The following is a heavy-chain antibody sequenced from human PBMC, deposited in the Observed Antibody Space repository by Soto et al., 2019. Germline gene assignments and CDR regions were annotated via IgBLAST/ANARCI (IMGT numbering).Heavy chain of an antibody. D-gene: IGHD4-17*01. Sequence: EVQLLESGGGLVQPGGSLRLSCAASGFTFSSYAMSWLRQAPGKGLEWVSAISGSGGSTYYADSVKGRFTISRDNSKNTLYLQMNSLRAEDTAVYYCAMLTTVTPDYYYYGMDVWGQGTTVTVSS. V-gene: IGHV3-23*01. J-gene: IGHJ6*02. CDR1: GFTFSSYA. CDR2: ISGSGGST. CDR3: AMLTTVTPDYYYYGMDV.